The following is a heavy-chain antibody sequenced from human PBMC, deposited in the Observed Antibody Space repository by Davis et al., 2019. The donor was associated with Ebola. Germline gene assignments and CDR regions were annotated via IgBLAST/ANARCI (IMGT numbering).Heavy chain of an antibody. CDR1: GFIFRSYV. CDR3: AKDTSNIWFDI. D-gene: IGHD1-26*01. V-gene: IGHV3-23*01. J-gene: IGHJ3*02. CDR2: LGTSADT. Sequence: GESLKISCAASGFIFRSYVMSWVRQAPGKGLEWVSTLGTSADTYYADSVKGRFTTSRDNSKNTLYLQMNGLRVEDTAIYYCAKDTSNIWFDIWGQGTMVTVSS.